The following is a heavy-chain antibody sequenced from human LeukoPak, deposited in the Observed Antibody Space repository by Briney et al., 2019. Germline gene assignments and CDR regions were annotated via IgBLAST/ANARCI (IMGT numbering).Heavy chain of an antibody. D-gene: IGHD6-13*01. CDR3: ARAGRSQGLY. Sequence: SGGSLRLSCAAAGFTFSNYDMHWVRQAPGKGLEWVAVIWYDGTNKYYADFVKGRFTISRDKSKNMLYLQMNSLRAEDTAVYYCARAGRSQGLYWGQGTLVTVAS. J-gene: IGHJ4*02. CDR2: IWYDGTNK. V-gene: IGHV3-33*01. CDR1: GFTFSNYD.